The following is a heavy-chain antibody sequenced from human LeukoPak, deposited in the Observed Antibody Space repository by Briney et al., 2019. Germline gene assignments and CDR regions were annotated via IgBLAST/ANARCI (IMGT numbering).Heavy chain of an antibody. CDR3: AKYGDSNLDY. J-gene: IGHJ4*02. Sequence: GESLKISCKGSGYTFTNYWIAWVRQMPGKGLEWMGSIFPSDSDTRYSPSFQGQVTFSADKSISTAYLQWSSLKASDTAMYYCAKYGDSNLDYWGQGTLVTLSS. CDR1: GYTFTNYW. D-gene: IGHD4-17*01. V-gene: IGHV5-51*01. CDR2: IFPSDSDT.